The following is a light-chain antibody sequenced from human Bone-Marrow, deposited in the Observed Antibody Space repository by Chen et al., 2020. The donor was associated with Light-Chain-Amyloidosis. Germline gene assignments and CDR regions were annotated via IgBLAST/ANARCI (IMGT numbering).Light chain of an antibody. J-gene: IGLJ1*01. CDR3: SSYDMTSALV. Sequence: QSALTQPASVSGSPGQSITISCTGTSSDVGGDNHVSWYQQHPDNAPKLMIYEVTNRPSWGPERFSGAKADSAASLAVSVLRTEDEAAYFCSSYDMTSALVFGSGTRVPVL. V-gene: IGLV2-14*01. CDR1: SSDVGGDNH. CDR2: EVT.